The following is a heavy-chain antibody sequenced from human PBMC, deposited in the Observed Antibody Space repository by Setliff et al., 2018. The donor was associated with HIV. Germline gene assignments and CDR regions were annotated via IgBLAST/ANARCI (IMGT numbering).Heavy chain of an antibody. CDR2: SYNSGST. J-gene: IGHJ4*02. CDR3: ARKCSSSRSQEYYYDF. D-gene: IGHD6-13*01. CDR1: GGSISTSNW. V-gene: IGHV4-28*06. Sequence: SETLSLTCTVSGGSISTSNWWGWIRQTPGKGLEWIGYSYNSGSTNNNPSLKSRGTMSLDTSKNQFSLKLKSVTALDTAVYYCARKCSSSRSQEYYYDFWGQGTLVTVSS.